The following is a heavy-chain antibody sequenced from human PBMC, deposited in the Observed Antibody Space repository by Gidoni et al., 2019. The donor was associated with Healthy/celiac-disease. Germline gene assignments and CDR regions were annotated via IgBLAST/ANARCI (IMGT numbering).Heavy chain of an antibody. CDR2: IIPIFGTA. J-gene: IGHJ4*02. Sequence: QVQLVQSGAEVKKPGSSVKVSCKASGGTFSSYAISWVRQAPGQGLEWMGGIIPIFGTANYAQKFQGRVTITADESTSTAYMELSSLRSEDTAVYYCARERNYGDYRLRLSGYYFDYWGQGTLVTVSS. D-gene: IGHD4-17*01. CDR3: ARERNYGDYRLRLSGYYFDY. CDR1: GGTFSSYA. V-gene: IGHV1-69*01.